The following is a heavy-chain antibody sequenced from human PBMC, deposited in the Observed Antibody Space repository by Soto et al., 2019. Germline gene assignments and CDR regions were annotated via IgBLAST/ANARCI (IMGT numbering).Heavy chain of an antibody. CDR1: GFTFSSYV. V-gene: IGHV3-7*03. CDR2: IDTDGSRK. Sequence: LXLSCASSGFTFSSYVMYWVRQAPGKGLEWLANIDTDGSRKNYVDSVKGRFIISRDNAKNSLLLQMNSLRADDTAVYYCGRVPLDGNYANGVDVWGQGTTVTVSS. J-gene: IGHJ6*02. CDR3: GRVPLDGNYANGVDV. D-gene: IGHD4-17*01.